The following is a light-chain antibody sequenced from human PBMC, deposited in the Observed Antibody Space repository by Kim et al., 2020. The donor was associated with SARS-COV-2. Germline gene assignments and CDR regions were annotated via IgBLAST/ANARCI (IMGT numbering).Light chain of an antibody. CDR2: GAS. V-gene: IGKV3D-7*01. CDR1: QSVSSSY. J-gene: IGKJ1*01. CDR3: QQDYNFPT. Sequence: PGERVTLSCRASQSVSSSYLTWYQQKPGQAPRLLIYGASTRATGIPARFSGSGSGTDFTLTISSLQPEDFAVYYCQQDYNFPTFGQGTKVEI.